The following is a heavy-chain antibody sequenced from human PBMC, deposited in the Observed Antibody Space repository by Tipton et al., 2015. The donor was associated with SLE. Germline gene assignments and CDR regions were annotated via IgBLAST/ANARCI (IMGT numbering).Heavy chain of an antibody. CDR1: GDSITSDS. CDR2: ISYSGST. Sequence: TLSLTCTVSGDSITSDSWTWIRQPPGKGLEWIGYISYSGSTNYNPSVRSRVSISLDTSKNQFSLKVKSVTTADTAVYYCARDRTVTHDAFDIWGQGTMVTVSS. J-gene: IGHJ3*02. V-gene: IGHV4-59*01. CDR3: ARDRTVTHDAFDI. D-gene: IGHD4-17*01.